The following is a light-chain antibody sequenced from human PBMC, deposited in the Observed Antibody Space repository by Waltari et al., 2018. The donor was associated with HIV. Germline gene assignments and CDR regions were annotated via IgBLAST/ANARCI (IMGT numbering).Light chain of an antibody. CDR3: AAWTDSLTAVV. J-gene: IGLJ2*01. Sequence: QSVLTQPPSASGTPEQRVTISCSGSSSNIGSYYVYWYQQLPGTAPKLLIYRNNQRPSGVPDRFSGSKSGTSASLAINGLRSEDEADYYGAAWTDSLTAVVFGGGTKLSVL. V-gene: IGLV1-47*01. CDR1: SSNIGSYY. CDR2: RNN.